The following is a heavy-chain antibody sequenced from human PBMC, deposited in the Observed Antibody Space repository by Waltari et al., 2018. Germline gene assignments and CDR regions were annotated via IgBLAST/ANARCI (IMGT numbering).Heavy chain of an antibody. D-gene: IGHD2-8*02. CDR1: GYTLPDYH. CDR3: ARRSCTGECYAPYVY. V-gene: IGHV1-2*04. J-gene: IGHJ4*02. Sequence: QVQLVQSGAEVTKPGASVKVSCKPSGYTLPDYHIPWVRQAPGQGLEWMGWINPKSGGTYYAQTFQGWVTMTRDTSTSTVYMELSSLKSDDTAVYYCARRSCTGECYAPYVYWGQGSLVTVSS. CDR2: INPKSGGT.